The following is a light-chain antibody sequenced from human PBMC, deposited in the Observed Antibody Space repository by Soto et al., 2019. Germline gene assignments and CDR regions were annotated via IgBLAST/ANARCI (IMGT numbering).Light chain of an antibody. CDR1: QTVSTY. CDR3: QQTYTTPRN. J-gene: IGKJ1*01. CDR2: ATS. Sequence: DTQMTQSPSSLSASVGDRISITCRASQTVSTYLNWYQQKPGKAPTLLISATSTLQSGVPSRFSGSGSGTDFTLTITSLQPEDFATYYCQQTYTTPRNFGQGTKVDIK. V-gene: IGKV1-39*01.